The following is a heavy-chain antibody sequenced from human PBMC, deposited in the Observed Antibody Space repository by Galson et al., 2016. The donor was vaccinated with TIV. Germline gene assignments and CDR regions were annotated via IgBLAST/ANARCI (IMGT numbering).Heavy chain of an antibody. D-gene: IGHD2-21*02. Sequence: PALVKPTQTFTLTCTVSGLSLTTSAVSVGWIRQPPGKPLEWLALIYWNDDKRYSPSLKSRVAITRDTSENQVVLTMTYMDPVDTGTYYCLLKPQLKLGWAEVVTAPTAWYRDLWGRGTLVTVSS. CDR2: IYWNDDK. V-gene: IGHV2-5*04. CDR1: GLSLTTSAVS. J-gene: IGHJ2*01. CDR3: LLKPQLKLGWAEVVTAPTAWYRDL.